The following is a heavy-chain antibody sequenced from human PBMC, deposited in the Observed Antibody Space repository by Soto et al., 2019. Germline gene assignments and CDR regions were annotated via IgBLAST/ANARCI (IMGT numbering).Heavy chain of an antibody. CDR1: GFTFSSYG. J-gene: IGHJ4*02. D-gene: IGHD1-20*01. CDR3: AKGEFNWNLDY. V-gene: IGHV3-30*18. Sequence: GGSLRLSCAASGFTFSSYGMHWVRQAPGKGLEWVAVISYDGSNKYYADSVKGRFTISRDNSKNTLYLQMNSLRAEDTAVYYCAKGEFNWNLDYWGQGTLVTVSS. CDR2: ISYDGSNK.